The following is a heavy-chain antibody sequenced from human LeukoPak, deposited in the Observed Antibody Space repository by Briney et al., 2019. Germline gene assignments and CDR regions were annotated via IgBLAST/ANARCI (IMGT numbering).Heavy chain of an antibody. CDR2: IYPGDSDT. D-gene: IGHD3-22*01. Sequence: GGSLKISCKGSGHSFTSYWIGWVRQMPGKGLEWMGIIYPGDSDTRYSPSFQGQVTISADKSIGIAYLQWSSLKASDTAMYYCARRPSPYYYDSSGYYSFDYWGQGTLVTVSS. J-gene: IGHJ4*02. CDR1: GHSFTSYW. V-gene: IGHV5-51*01. CDR3: ARRPSPYYYDSSGYYSFDY.